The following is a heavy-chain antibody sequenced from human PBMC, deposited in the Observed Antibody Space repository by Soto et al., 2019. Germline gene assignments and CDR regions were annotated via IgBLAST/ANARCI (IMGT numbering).Heavy chain of an antibody. J-gene: IGHJ4*02. Sequence: EVQLVESGGGLVQPGRSLRLSCAASGFTFDDYAMHWVRQAPGKGLEWVSGISWKSGSIGYADSVKGRFTISRDNAKNALYRQMNSLRAEDTALYYCAKGTWYQLLPFSYFDYWGQGTLVTVSS. CDR1: GFTFDDYA. CDR3: AKGTWYQLLPFSYFDY. V-gene: IGHV3-9*01. D-gene: IGHD2-2*01. CDR2: ISWKSGSI.